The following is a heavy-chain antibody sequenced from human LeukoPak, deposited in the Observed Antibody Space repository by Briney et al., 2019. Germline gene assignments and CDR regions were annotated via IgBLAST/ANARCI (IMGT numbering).Heavy chain of an antibody. CDR3: AKGRFLSTSYLDY. CDR2: ISWNSGSI. J-gene: IGHJ4*02. CDR1: GFTFDEYA. Sequence: GGSLRLSCAASGFTFDEYAMHWVRQAPGKGLEWVPGISWNSGSIGYADSVKGRFTISRDNAKNSLYLQMNSLRAEDTALYYCAKGRFLSTSYLDYWGQGALVTVSS. D-gene: IGHD2/OR15-2a*01. V-gene: IGHV3-9*01.